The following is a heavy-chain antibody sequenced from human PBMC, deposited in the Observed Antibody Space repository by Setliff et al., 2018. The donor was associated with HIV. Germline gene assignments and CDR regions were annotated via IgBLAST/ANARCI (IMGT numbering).Heavy chain of an antibody. J-gene: IGHJ4*02. V-gene: IGHV4-34*01. CDR3: ARGPTERYYESRGYYYFDN. D-gene: IGHD3-22*01. CDR1: GGSFSGYY. Sequence: SETLSLTCAVYGGSFSGYYWSWIRQPPGKGLEWIEEINHSGNTNYNPSLKSRVTISIDTSKNQFSLNLSSVTAADTAVYYCARGPTERYYESRGYYYFDNWGQGTQVTVSS. CDR2: INHSGNT.